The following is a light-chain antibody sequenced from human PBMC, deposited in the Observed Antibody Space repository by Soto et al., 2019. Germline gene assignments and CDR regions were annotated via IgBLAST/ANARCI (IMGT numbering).Light chain of an antibody. CDR3: HHYKT. Sequence: VLMKSPDTLSVSPGESATLSCRASQSVSSNLVWYQQKPGQAPRLVIYDIFTRATGVPTRISGSGSGTEFTLSISRQEPEDFTVYYSHHYKTFGQGTKV. CDR1: QSVSSN. J-gene: IGKJ1*01. CDR2: DIF. V-gene: IGKV3D-15*02.